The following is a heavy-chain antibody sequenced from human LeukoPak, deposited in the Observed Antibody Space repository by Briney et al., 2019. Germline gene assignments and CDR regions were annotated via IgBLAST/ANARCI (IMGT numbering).Heavy chain of an antibody. D-gene: IGHD2-15*01. CDR1: GVSISSYY. CDR3: ARGFYCSGGSCYSLSWFDP. J-gene: IGHJ5*02. CDR2: IYYSGST. V-gene: IGHV4-59*12. Sequence: PSETLSLTCTVSGVSISSYYWSWIRQPPGKGLEWIGYIYYSGSTNCNPSLKSRVTISVDTSKNQFSLKLSSVTAADTAVYYCARGFYCSGGSCYSLSWFDPWGQGTLVTVSS.